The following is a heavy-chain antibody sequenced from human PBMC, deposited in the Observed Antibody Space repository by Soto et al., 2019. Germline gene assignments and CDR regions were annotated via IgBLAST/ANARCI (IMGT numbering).Heavy chain of an antibody. V-gene: IGHV1-18*01. CDR1: GYTFTRNG. CDR3: VKDRDSNSWPSRDV. CDR2: ISPKSGSI. Sequence: ASVKVSCKTSGYTFTRNGISWVRPAPGQGLEWMGWISPKSGSIKYAQKFQGRVIMTTDTSTSTAYMELRSLRSDDTAVYYCVKDRDSNSWPSRDVWGPGTTVTVSS. J-gene: IGHJ6*02. D-gene: IGHD3-22*01.